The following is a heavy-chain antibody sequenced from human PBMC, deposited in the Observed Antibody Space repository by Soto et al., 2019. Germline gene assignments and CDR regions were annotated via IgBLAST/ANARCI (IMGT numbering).Heavy chain of an antibody. V-gene: IGHV3-23*01. J-gene: IGHJ4*02. Sequence: EVRLLESGGGLVQPGGSLRLSCAASGFTFSVYAMSWVRQAPGKGLEWVSGISGSGDSTHYADSVKGRFTVSRDNSKSMLYLQTNSRRAEDTAIYYCAKALYGGFTDWGQGTLVTVSS. CDR3: AKALYGGFTD. D-gene: IGHD3-10*01. CDR2: ISGSGDST. CDR1: GFTFSVYA.